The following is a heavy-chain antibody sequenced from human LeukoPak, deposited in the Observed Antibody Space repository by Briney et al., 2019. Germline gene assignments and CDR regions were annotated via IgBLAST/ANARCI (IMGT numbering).Heavy chain of an antibody. V-gene: IGHV3-23*01. CDR1: GFTFSSYA. CDR3: AKSYSSSWYWFYP. Sequence: GGSLRLFCAASGFTFSSYAMSWVRQAPGKGLEWVSAISGSGGSTYYADSVKGRFTISRDTPKNTLYLQMNSLRAEDTSVYYCAKSYSSSWYWFYPWGQGTLVTVSS. D-gene: IGHD6-13*01. CDR2: ISGSGGST. J-gene: IGHJ5*02.